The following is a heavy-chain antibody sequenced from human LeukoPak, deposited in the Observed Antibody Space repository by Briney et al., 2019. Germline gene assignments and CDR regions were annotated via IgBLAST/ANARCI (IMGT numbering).Heavy chain of an antibody. CDR1: GYTFTSYG. D-gene: IGHD3-22*01. V-gene: IGHV1-18*01. CDR3: ARASIWYYYDSSGYYLDY. J-gene: IGHJ4*02. Sequence: ASVKVSYKASGYTFTSYGISWVRQAPGQGLEWMGWISAYNGNTNYAQKLQGRVTMTTDISTSTAYMELRSLRSDDTAVYYCARASIWYYYDSSGYYLDYWGQGTLVTVSS. CDR2: ISAYNGNT.